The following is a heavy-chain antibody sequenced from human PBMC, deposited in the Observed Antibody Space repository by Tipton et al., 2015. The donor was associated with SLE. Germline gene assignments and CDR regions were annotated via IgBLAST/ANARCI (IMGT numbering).Heavy chain of an antibody. CDR1: GDSISRGFYY. CDR3: ASYTTSWYGW. D-gene: IGHD6-13*01. Sequence: LRLSCTVSGDSISRGFYYWSWIRQHPGKGLEWLGHMSYSGSTYYNPSLKSRINISMDTSQNQFSLKLSFVTAADTAVYFCASYTTSWYGWWGQGTQVTVSS. J-gene: IGHJ4*02. CDR2: MSYSGST. V-gene: IGHV4-31*02.